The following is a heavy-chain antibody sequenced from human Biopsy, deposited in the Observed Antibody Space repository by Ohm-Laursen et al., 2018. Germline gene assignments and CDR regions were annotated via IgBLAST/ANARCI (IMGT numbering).Heavy chain of an antibody. CDR2: INPKTGAT. V-gene: IGHV1-2*02. D-gene: IGHD3-22*01. CDR3: TRGGYFYDSLAYYYWFDP. J-gene: IGHJ5*02. Sequence: SVKVSCKASGYTFTGYHVHWVRQAPGQGLGWMGWINPKTGATNYAQKFQGRVTMTRDTSISTAYVDLSSLRSDDTAVYYCTRGGYFYDSLAYYYWFDPWGQGTLVTVSS. CDR1: GYTFTGYH.